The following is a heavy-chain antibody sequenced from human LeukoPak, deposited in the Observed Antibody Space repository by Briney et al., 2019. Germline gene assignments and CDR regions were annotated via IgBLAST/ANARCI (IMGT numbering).Heavy chain of an antibody. CDR1: GFTFSSYP. CDR2: IRYDGSNE. D-gene: IGHD5-24*01. Sequence: GGSLRLSCAASGFTFSSYPMSWVRQAPGKGPEWVAIIRYDGSNENYADSVKGRFTISRDNSKKTLYLQMNSLRAEDTAVYYCARSRYNLDYWGQGTLVTVSS. V-gene: IGHV3-33*08. CDR3: ARSRYNLDY. J-gene: IGHJ4*02.